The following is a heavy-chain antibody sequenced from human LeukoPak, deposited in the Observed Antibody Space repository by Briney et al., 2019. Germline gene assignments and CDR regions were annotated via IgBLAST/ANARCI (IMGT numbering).Heavy chain of an antibody. D-gene: IGHD3-3*01. J-gene: IGHJ4*02. V-gene: IGHV4-61*02. CDR3: ARVRVLRFLEWLPTNELEYYFDY. CDR2: IYISGST. CDR1: GGSISSGTYY. Sequence: PSQTLSLTCTVSGGSISSGTYYWSWIRQPAGKGLEWIGRIYISGSTNYNPSLKSRVTISVDTSKNQFSLKLSSVTAADTAVYYCARVRVLRFLEWLPTNELEYYFDYWGQGTLVTVSS.